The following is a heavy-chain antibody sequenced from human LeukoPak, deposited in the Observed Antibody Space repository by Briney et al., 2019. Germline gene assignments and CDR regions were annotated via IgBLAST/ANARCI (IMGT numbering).Heavy chain of an antibody. V-gene: IGHV4-59*01. CDR2: IYYSGST. J-gene: IGHJ4*02. CDR1: GGSISSYY. Sequence: SETLSLTCTASGGSISSYYWSWLRQPPGKGLEWIGYIYYSGSTNFNPSLKSRVTISVDTSKNHFSLKLSSVTAADTAVYYCAGYSSSWEGYYFDYWGQGTLVTVSS. D-gene: IGHD6-13*01. CDR3: AGYSSSWEGYYFDY.